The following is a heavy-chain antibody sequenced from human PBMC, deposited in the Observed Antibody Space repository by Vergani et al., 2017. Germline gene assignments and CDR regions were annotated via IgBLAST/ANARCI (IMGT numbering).Heavy chain of an antibody. Sequence: EVQLVESGGLVQPGRSLRLSCAASGFTFDDYAMHWVRQAPGKGLEWVSGISWNSGSIGYADSVKGRFTISRDNAKNSLYLQMNSLRAEDTALYYCAKDHYDFWSGYPNLSPFDLWGRGTLVTVSS. D-gene: IGHD3-3*01. J-gene: IGHJ2*01. CDR3: AKDHYDFWSGYPNLSPFDL. V-gene: IGHV3-9*01. CDR1: GFTFDDYA. CDR2: ISWNSGSI.